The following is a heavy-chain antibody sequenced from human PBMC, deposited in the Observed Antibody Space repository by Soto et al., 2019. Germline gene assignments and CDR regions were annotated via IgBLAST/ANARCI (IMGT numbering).Heavy chain of an antibody. D-gene: IGHD2-15*01. CDR3: ARAIGYCSGGSCLYYFDY. CDR2: ISSSSSYI. Sequence: GGSLRLSCAASGFTFSSYSMNWVRQAPGKGLEWVSSISSSSSYIYYADSVKGRFTISRDNAKNSLYLQMNSLRAEDTAVYYCARAIGYCSGGSCLYYFDYWGQGTLVTVSS. V-gene: IGHV3-21*01. CDR1: GFTFSSYS. J-gene: IGHJ4*02.